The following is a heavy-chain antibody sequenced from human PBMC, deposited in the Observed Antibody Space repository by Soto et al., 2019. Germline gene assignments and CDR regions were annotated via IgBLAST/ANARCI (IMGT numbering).Heavy chain of an antibody. J-gene: IGHJ5*02. CDR3: ARDKGSSSRRWFDP. Sequence: PSETLSLTCAVSGGSISSSNWWSWVRQPPGKGLEWIGEIYYSGSTYYNPSLKSRVTISVDTSKNQFSLKLSSVTAADTAVYYCARDKGSSSRRWFDPWGQGTLVTVSS. D-gene: IGHD6-13*01. V-gene: IGHV4-4*02. CDR2: IYYSGST. CDR1: GGSISSSNW.